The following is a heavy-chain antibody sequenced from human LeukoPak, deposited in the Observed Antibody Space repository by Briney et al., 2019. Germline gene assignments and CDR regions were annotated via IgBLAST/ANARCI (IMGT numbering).Heavy chain of an antibody. CDR1: GFTFSAFD. D-gene: IGHD2-15*01. J-gene: IGHJ3*01. CDR3: VKDGGASAPYGLDV. CDR2: ISSDGNNE. Sequence: GGSLRLSCAASGFTFSAFDMHWVRQAPGKGPEWLAVISSDGNNEYYGDSVKGRFTISRDNSKNMVFLQINSLRPEDTALYVCVKDGGASAPYGLDVWGQGTMVSVSS. V-gene: IGHV3-30*18.